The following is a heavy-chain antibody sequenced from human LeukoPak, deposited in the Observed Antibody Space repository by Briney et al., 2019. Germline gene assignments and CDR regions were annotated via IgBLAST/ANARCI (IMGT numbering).Heavy chain of an antibody. Sequence: KPSETLSLTCAVYGGSFSGYYWSWLRQPPGKGLEWIGEISHSGSTNYNPSLKSRVTISVDTSKNQFSLKLSSVTAADTAVYYCARERAVPAALYYMDVWGKGTTVTVSS. CDR3: ARERAVPAALYYMDV. CDR1: GGSFSGYY. J-gene: IGHJ6*03. CDR2: ISHSGST. D-gene: IGHD2-2*01. V-gene: IGHV4-34*01.